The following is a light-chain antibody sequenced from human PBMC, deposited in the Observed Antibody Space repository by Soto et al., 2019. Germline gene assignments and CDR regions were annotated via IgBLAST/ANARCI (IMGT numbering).Light chain of an antibody. CDR2: GAS. CDR3: QQYGSSLLYT. CDR1: QSVSSSY. Sequence: EIVLTQSPGTLSLSPGERATLSCRASQSVSSSYLAWYQQKPGQAPRLLIYGASSRATGIPDRFSGSGSGTDLTLTISRLEPEDFAVYDCQQYGSSLLYTFGQGTKLEIK. V-gene: IGKV3-20*01. J-gene: IGKJ2*01.